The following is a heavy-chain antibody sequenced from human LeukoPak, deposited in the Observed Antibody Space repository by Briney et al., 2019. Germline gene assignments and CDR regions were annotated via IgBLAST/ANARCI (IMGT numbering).Heavy chain of an antibody. CDR2: IYYSGST. CDR3: ARHEYSGSYYGLSWFDP. CDR1: GGSISSSGYY. V-gene: IGHV4-39*01. J-gene: IGHJ5*02. Sequence: PSETLSLTCTVSGGSISSSGYYWGWIRQPPGKGLEWIASIYYSGSTYYNPSLKSRVTIYVDTSKNQLSLKLSSLTAADTAVYYCARHEYSGSYYGLSWFDPWGQGTLVTVSS. D-gene: IGHD1-26*01.